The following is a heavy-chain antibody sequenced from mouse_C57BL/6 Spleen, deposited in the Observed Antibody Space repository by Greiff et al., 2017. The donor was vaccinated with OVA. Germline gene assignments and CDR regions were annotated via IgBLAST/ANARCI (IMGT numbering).Heavy chain of an antibody. V-gene: IGHV1-80*01. CDR2: IYPGDGDT. CDR3: ARLETTVGAPDY. CDR1: GYAFSSYW. D-gene: IGHD1-1*01. Sequence: VQLQQSGAELVKPGASVKISCKASGYAFSSYWMNWVKQRPGKGLEWIGQIYPGDGDTNYKGKSKGKATLTANKSSSTAYMQLSSLTSEDSAVYCCARLETTVGAPDYWGQGTTLTVSS. J-gene: IGHJ2*01.